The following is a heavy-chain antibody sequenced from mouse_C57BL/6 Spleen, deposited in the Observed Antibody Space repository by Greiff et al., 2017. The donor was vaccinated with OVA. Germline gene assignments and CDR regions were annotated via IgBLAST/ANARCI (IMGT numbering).Heavy chain of an antibody. V-gene: IGHV1-50*01. D-gene: IGHD2-4*01. J-gene: IGHJ2*01. CDR2: IDPSDSYT. CDR1: GYTFTSYW. Sequence: VQLQQPGAELVKPGASVKLSCKASGYTFTSYWMQWVKQRPGQGLEWIGEIDPSDSYTNYNQKFKGKATLTVDTSSSTAYMQLSSLTSEDSAVYYCARRGDYDVGFDYWGQGTTLTVSS. CDR3: ARRGDYDVGFDY.